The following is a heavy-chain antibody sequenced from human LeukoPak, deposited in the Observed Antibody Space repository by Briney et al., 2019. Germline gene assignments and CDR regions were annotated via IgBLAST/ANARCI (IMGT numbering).Heavy chain of an antibody. CDR1: GFTFSSYA. Sequence: PGGSLRLSCAASGFTFSSYAMSWVRQAPGKGLEWLSAISGSGGGTYYADSVKGRFTISRDNSKNTLYLQMNSLRAEDTAVYYCARVEGYFDYWGQGTLVTVSS. J-gene: IGHJ4*02. D-gene: IGHD1-1*01. CDR2: ISGSGGGT. V-gene: IGHV3-23*01. CDR3: ARVEGYFDY.